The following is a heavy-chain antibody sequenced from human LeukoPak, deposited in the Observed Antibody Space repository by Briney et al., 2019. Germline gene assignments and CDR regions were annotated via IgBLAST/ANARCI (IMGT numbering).Heavy chain of an antibody. D-gene: IGHD3-9*01. Sequence: PSETLSLTCTVSGGSISSSSYYWGWIRQPPGKGLEWIGSIYYSGSTYYNPSLKSRVTIPVDTSKNQFSLKLSSVTAADTAVYYCARRVRDILTGYYPANVDYWGQGTLVTVSS. CDR2: IYYSGST. V-gene: IGHV4-39*01. CDR3: ARRVRDILTGYYPANVDY. J-gene: IGHJ4*02. CDR1: GGSISSSSYY.